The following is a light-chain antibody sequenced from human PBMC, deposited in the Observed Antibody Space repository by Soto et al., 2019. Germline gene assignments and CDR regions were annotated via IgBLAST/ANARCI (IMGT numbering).Light chain of an antibody. CDR2: DAS. CDR3: QQYDNPPLT. V-gene: IGKV1-33*01. J-gene: IGKJ2*01. Sequence: DIQMTQSPSSLSASVGDRVTITCQASPDISNYLNWYQQKPGKAPKLLIYDASNLETGVPSRFSGSGSGTDFTFTISSMQPEDIATYYCQQYDNPPLTFGQGTKLEIK. CDR1: PDISNY.